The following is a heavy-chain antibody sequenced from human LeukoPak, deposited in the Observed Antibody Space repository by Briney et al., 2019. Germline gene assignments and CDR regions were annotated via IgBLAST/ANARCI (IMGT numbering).Heavy chain of an antibody. J-gene: IGHJ4*02. D-gene: IGHD3-16*02. CDR1: GFTFSAYW. V-gene: IGHV3-7*01. Sequence: QPGGSLRLSCAASGFTFSAYWMSWVRQAPGKGLEWVANIKENGSEESFMDSVKGRFTISRDNAWNSLFLQMNSLRAEDTAVYYCARTYDYVWGSSRAHYYFDYWGQGSLVTVSS. CDR2: IKENGSEE. CDR3: ARTYDYVWGSSRAHYYFDY.